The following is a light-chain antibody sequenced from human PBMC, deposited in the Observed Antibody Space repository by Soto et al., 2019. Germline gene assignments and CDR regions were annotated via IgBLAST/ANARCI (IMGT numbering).Light chain of an antibody. V-gene: IGLV2-14*03. Sequence: QSVLTQPASVSGSPGQSITISCTGSSSDVGGFNHVSWYQQHPGKAPKLMIFDVSNRPSGVSNRFSGSKSGNTASLTISGLPAEDEADYHCSSYTVSSANVFGTGTKLTVL. J-gene: IGLJ1*01. CDR1: SSDVGGFNH. CDR2: DVS. CDR3: SSYTVSSANV.